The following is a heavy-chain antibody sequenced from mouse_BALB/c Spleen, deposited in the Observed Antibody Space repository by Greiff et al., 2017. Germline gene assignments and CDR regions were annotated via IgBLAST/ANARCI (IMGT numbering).Heavy chain of an antibody. Sequence: EVQGVESGGGLVKPGGSLKLSCAASGFTFSSYAMSWVRQTPEKRLEWVATISSGGSYTYYPDSVKGRFTISRDNAKNTLYLQMSSLRSEDTAMYYCARQDSSGYVGYAMDYWGQGTSVTVSS. V-gene: IGHV5-9-3*01. D-gene: IGHD3-2*01. CDR2: ISSGGSYT. CDR3: ARQDSSGYVGYAMDY. J-gene: IGHJ4*01. CDR1: GFTFSSYA.